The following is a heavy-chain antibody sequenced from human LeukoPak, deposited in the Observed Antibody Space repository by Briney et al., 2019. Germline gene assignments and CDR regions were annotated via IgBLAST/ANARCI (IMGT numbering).Heavy chain of an antibody. CDR1: GFTFSDHY. CDR2: TRNRAHSYTT. CDR3: TRGPDSSGWYYLDS. D-gene: IGHD6-19*01. Sequence: PGGSLRLSCAVSGFTFSDHYMDWVRQAPGKGLEWVGRTRNRAHSYTTEYAASVKGRFTILRDDSKNSLYLQMYSLKTEDTAVYYCTRGPDSSGWYYLDSWGQGTLVTVSS. V-gene: IGHV3-72*01. J-gene: IGHJ4*02.